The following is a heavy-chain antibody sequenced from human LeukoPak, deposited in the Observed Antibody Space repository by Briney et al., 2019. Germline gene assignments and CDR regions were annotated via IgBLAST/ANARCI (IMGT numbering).Heavy chain of an antibody. Sequence: ASVKVSCKASGYTFTGYYMHWVRQAPGQGLEWMGWINPNSGGTNYAQKFQGRVTMTRDTSISPAYMELSRLRSDDTAVYYCERDTHYDILTGYYPPYYYYMDVWGKGTTVTVSS. CDR3: ERDTHYDILTGYYPPYYYYMDV. V-gene: IGHV1-2*02. D-gene: IGHD3-9*01. CDR1: GYTFTGYY. CDR2: INPNSGGT. J-gene: IGHJ6*03.